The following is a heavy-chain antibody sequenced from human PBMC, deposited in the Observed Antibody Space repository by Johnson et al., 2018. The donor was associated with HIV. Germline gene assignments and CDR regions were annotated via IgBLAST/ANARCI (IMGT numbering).Heavy chain of an antibody. J-gene: IGHJ3*02. CDR1: GFTFSSYG. V-gene: IGHV3-30*19. D-gene: IGHD5-12*01. CDR3: ARDSGYEDHDGFDI. CDR2: IWYDGSKK. Sequence: QVQLVESGGGVVQPGRSLRLSCAASGFTFSSYGMHWVRQAPGKGLEWVAVIWYDGSKKYYADSVKGRFTISRDNSKNTLYLQMNSLRAEDTAVYYCARDSGYEDHDGFDIWGQGTMVTVSS.